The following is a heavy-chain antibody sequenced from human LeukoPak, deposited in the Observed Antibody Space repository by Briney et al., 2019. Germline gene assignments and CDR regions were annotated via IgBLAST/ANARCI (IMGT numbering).Heavy chain of an antibody. J-gene: IGHJ4*02. CDR2: INHSGST. CDR3: ATKGVAAAGIPSGY. CDR1: GGSFSGYY. Sequence: PSETLSLTCAVYGGSFSGYYWSWIRQPPGKGLEWIGEINHSGSTNYNPSLKSRVTISVDTSKNQFSLKLSSVTAADTAVYYCATKGVAAAGIPSGYWGQGTLVTVSS. V-gene: IGHV4-34*01. D-gene: IGHD6-13*01.